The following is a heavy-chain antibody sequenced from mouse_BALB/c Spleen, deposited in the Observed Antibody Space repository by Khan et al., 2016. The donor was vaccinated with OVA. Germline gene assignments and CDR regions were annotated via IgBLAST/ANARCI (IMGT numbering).Heavy chain of an antibody. CDR3: ARQGGIYDGPFDY. D-gene: IGHD2-3*01. V-gene: IGHV5-9-3*01. CDR1: GFTFNNYA. Sequence: EVELVESGGDLVKPGGSLKLSCAASGFTFNNYAMSWVRQTPEKRLEWVATVSSGGSFTYYPDSVKGRFTISRDNATNTLYLQMSSLRSEDTAMYYCARQGGIYDGPFDYWGQGTTLTVSS. J-gene: IGHJ2*01. CDR2: VSSGGSFT.